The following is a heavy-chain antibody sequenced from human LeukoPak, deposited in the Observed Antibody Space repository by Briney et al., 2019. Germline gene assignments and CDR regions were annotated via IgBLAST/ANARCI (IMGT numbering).Heavy chain of an antibody. CDR2: IYPADSDT. Sequence: GESLKIFCKGSGFSFTSYWFGWVRQMPGKGLEWMGLIYPADSDTRYSPSFQGQVTISADRSISTAYLQWSSLKASDTAMHYCARFWTGYSDYWGQGTLVTVSS. J-gene: IGHJ4*02. V-gene: IGHV5-51*01. CDR1: GFSFTSYW. D-gene: IGHD3/OR15-3a*01. CDR3: ARFWTGYSDY.